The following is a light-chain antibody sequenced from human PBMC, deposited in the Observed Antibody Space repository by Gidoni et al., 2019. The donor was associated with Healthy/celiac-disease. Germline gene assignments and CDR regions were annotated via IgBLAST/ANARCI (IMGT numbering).Light chain of an antibody. V-gene: IGLV1-44*01. CDR3: AAWDDSLNGWV. CDR1: SSNIGSNT. Sequence: QSVLTQPPSASGTPGQRVTISCSGSSSNIGSNTVTWYQQLPGTAPKLHIYSNNQRPSGVPDRFSGSKSGTSASLAISGLQSEDEADYYCAAWDDSLNGWVFGGGTKLTVL. J-gene: IGLJ3*02. CDR2: SNN.